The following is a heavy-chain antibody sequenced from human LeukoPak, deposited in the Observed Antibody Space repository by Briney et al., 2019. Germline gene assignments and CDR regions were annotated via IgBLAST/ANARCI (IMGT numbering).Heavy chain of an antibody. J-gene: IGHJ4*02. CDR1: GFTFSSNW. D-gene: IGHD1-26*01. CDR3: ARESGSYLQ. CDR2: INTGGYT. V-gene: IGHV3-53*01. Sequence: GGSLRLSCAASGFTFSSNWMHWVRQAPGKGLDWVSIINTGGYTYYIDSVKGRFTISRDKSKNTLYLQMTFLNVEDTAVYYCARESGSYLQWGQGTLVTVSS.